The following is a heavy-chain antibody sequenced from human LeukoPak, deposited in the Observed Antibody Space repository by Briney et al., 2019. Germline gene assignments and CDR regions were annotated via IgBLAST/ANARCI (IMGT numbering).Heavy chain of an antibody. CDR2: IKQDGSEK. J-gene: IGHJ4*02. CDR3: ARGDRRRYYYDSSGYPGDY. V-gene: IGHV3-7*04. Sequence: GGSLRLSCVASGFTFSSYWMSWVRQAPGKGLEWVANIKQDGSEKYYVDSVKGRFTISRDNAKNSLYLQMNSLRAEDTAVYYCARGDRRRYYYDSSGYPGDYWGQGTLVTVSS. CDR1: GFTFSSYW. D-gene: IGHD3-22*01.